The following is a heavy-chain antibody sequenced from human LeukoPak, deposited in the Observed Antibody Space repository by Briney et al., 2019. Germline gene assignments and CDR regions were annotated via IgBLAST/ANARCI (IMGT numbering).Heavy chain of an antibody. V-gene: IGHV3-30*18. CDR3: AKALSDYNTTWSGGPTDY. Sequence: PGRSLRLSCAASGFTFSSYGMRWVRQAPGKGLEWVAVISYDGSNKYYAHSVKGRFTISRDNSKNTLYLQMNTLRAEDTAVYYCAKALSDYNTTWSGGPTDYWGQGTLVTVSS. D-gene: IGHD6-13*01. CDR1: GFTFSSYG. CDR2: ISYDGSNK. J-gene: IGHJ4*02.